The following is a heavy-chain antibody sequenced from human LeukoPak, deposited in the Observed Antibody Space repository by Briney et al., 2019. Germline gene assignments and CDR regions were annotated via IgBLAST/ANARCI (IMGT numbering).Heavy chain of an antibody. D-gene: IGHD4-17*01. J-gene: IGHJ4*02. Sequence: GGSLRLSCAASGITVTDSHMNWVRQAPGKGLEWVSVVYGDDSTDYADSVKGRFAISRDNSKTTIYLQMSSLRADDTAVYFCARHVSYGDYIALDYWGQGILVTVSS. V-gene: IGHV3-66*04. CDR3: ARHVSYGDYIALDY. CDR1: GITVTDSH. CDR2: VYGDDST.